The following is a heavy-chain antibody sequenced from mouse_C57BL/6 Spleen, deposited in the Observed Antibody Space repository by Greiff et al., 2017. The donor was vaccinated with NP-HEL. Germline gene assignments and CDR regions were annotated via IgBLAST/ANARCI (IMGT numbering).Heavy chain of an antibody. V-gene: IGHV3-6*01. CDR2: ISYDGSN. D-gene: IGHD4-1*01. Sequence: EVQLQESGPGLVKPSQSLSLTCSVTGYSITSGYYWNWIRQFPGNKLEWMGYISYDGSNNYNPSLKNRISITRDTSKNQFFLKLNSVTTEDTATYYCARWTNWDRYFDVWGTGTTVTVSS. CDR1: GYSITSGYY. J-gene: IGHJ1*03. CDR3: ARWTNWDRYFDV.